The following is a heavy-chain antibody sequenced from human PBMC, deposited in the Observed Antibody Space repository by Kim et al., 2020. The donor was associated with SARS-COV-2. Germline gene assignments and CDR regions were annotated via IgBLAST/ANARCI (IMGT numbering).Heavy chain of an antibody. D-gene: IGHD3-10*01. CDR2: ISSDGSIT. CDR1: GFTFSSHW. V-gene: IGHV3-74*01. J-gene: IGHJ4*02. Sequence: GGSLRLSCAASGFTFSSHWMYWVRQAPGKGLVCVSRISSDGSITIYADSVKGRFTISRDNAKNTVYLQVNSLRAEDTAVYYCASTIGSGYWGQGTLVTVS. CDR3: ASTIGSGY.